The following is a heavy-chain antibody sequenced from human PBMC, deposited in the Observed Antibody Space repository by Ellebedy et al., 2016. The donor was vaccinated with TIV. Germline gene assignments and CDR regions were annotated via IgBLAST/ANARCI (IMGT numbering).Heavy chain of an antibody. J-gene: IGHJ4*02. CDR3: ARLHPPRGPISDYFDT. V-gene: IGHV4-59*01. CDR1: DGSMSNFY. Sequence: MPSETLSLTCTISDGSMSNFYWSWIRQPPGKGLEWIGYIEYSGTTNYNPSLKSRVAISGDTSRNHFSLRLSSVTAADTAVYYCARLHPPRGPISDYFDTWGQGTLVTVSS. CDR2: IEYSGTT. D-gene: IGHD3-10*01.